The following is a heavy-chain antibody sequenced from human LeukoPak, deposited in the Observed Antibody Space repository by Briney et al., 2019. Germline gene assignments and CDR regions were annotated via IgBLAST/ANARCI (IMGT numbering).Heavy chain of an antibody. Sequence: ASVKLLCKASGYTFTGQDMHWARQAPGQGLEWMGWIKPNTGGTDYAQKFQGRVTMTRDTTISTAYMELSRLTSDDTAVYYCASYPRYSSTPPFDYWGQGTLVTVSS. V-gene: IGHV1-2*02. J-gene: IGHJ4*02. CDR3: ASYPRYSSTPPFDY. D-gene: IGHD6-19*01. CDR1: GYTFTGQD. CDR2: IKPNTGGT.